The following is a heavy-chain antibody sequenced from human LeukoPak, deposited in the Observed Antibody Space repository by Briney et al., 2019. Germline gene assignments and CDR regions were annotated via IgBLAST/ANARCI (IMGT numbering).Heavy chain of an antibody. CDR3: ARDGPCINGVCYTDFDY. V-gene: IGHV3-74*01. CDR1: GHTFSTYW. J-gene: IGHJ4*02. Sequence: GGALSLSCGASGHTFSTYWTNWARHARGKGRVWVSHLNGDGSNTNYADSVKGRSIISRDNAKNTLYLQTNSLRAEDTAVYYCARDGPCINGVCYTDFDYWGRGTLVTVSS. CDR2: LNGDGSNT. D-gene: IGHD2-8*01.